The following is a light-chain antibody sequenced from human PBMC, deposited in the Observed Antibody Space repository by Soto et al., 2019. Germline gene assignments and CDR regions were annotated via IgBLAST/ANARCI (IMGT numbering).Light chain of an antibody. CDR3: AAWDDSLSGLYV. V-gene: IGLV1-47*01. J-gene: IGLJ1*01. Sequence: QSVLTPPPSASGTPGQRVTISCSGSSSKIGSNYVYWYQQLPGTAPKLLIYRNNQRPSGVPDRFSGSKSGTSASLAISGLRSEDEADYYCAAWDDSLSGLYVFGTGTKVTVL. CDR2: RNN. CDR1: SSKIGSNY.